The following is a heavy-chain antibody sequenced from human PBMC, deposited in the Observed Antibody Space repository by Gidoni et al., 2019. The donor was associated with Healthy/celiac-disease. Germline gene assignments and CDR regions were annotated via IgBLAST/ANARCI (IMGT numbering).Heavy chain of an antibody. D-gene: IGHD2-15*01. CDR2: INHSGST. J-gene: IGHJ4*02. Sequence: QVQLPQWGAGLLKPSETLSLTCAVYGGSFSGYYWSWIRQPPGKGLEWIGEINHSGSTNYNPSLKSRVTISVDTSKNQFSLKLSSVTAADTAVYYCARGPGRVVVVAALYYFDYWGQGTLVTVSS. V-gene: IGHV4-34*01. CDR1: GGSFSGYY. CDR3: ARGPGRVVVVAALYYFDY.